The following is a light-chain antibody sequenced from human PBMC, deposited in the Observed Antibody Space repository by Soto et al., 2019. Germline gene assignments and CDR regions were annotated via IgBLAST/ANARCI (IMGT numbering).Light chain of an antibody. CDR1: QSVSGS. V-gene: IGKV3-11*01. CDR2: ASS. J-gene: IGKJ4*01. Sequence: EIVLTQSPATLSLSPGERATLSCRASQSVSGSLGWYQHKPGQAPRLLIFASSNRATGIPARFSGSGSGTDFTRTISSLEPEDSAVYYCHHHFGWPLTCGGGTKVQIK. CDR3: HHHFGWPLT.